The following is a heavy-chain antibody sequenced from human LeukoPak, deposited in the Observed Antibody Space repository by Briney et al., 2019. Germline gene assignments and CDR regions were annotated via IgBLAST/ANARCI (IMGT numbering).Heavy chain of an antibody. Sequence: PSETLSLTCTVSGGSISSSSYFWGWIRQSPGKGLEWIGYIYYSGSTNYNPSLKSRVTISVDTSKNQFSLKLSSVTAADTAVYYCARVLRGHYGSGSPFDYWGQGTLVTVSS. D-gene: IGHD3-10*01. CDR3: ARVLRGHYGSGSPFDY. V-gene: IGHV4-61*05. CDR2: IYYSGST. CDR1: GGSISSSSYF. J-gene: IGHJ4*02.